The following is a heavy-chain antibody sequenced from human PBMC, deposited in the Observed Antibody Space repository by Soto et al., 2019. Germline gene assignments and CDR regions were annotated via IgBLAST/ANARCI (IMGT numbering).Heavy chain of an antibody. CDR1: GFTFSDYY. V-gene: IGHV3-11*01. J-gene: IGHJ6*03. D-gene: IGHD3-16*02. CDR2: ISSSGSTI. Sequence: PGGSLRLSCAASGFTFSDYYMSWIRQAPGKGLEWVSYISSSGSTIYYADSVKGRFTISRDNAKNSLYLQMNSLRAEDTAVYYCARVVFGGVIVNYYYYYMDVWGKGTTVTVSS. CDR3: ARVVFGGVIVNYYYYYMDV.